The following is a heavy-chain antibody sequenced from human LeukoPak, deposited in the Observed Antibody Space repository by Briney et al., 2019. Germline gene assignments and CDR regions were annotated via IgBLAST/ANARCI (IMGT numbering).Heavy chain of an antibody. CDR1: GFTFSSYA. J-gene: IGHJ4*02. CDR2: ITGNGGST. D-gene: IGHD3-22*01. CDR3: ARETYYYDSSGYNVAFDY. Sequence: GGSLRLSCAASGFTFSSYAMSWVRQAPGRGLEWASAITGNGGSTYYADSVKGRFTISRDNSKNTLYLQMNSLRAEDTAVYYCARETYYYDSSGYNVAFDYWGQGTLVTVSS. V-gene: IGHV3-23*01.